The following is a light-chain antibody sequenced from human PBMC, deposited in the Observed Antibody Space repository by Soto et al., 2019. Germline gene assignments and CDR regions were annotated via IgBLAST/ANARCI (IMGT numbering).Light chain of an antibody. V-gene: IGKV3-20*01. CDR2: GAS. J-gene: IGKJ5*01. CDR3: QQYGSSIT. Sequence: EIVMTQSPATLSVSPGERATLCCRASQSVSSSYLAWYQQKPGQAPRLLIYGASSRATGIPDRFSGSGSGTDFTLTISRLEPEDFAVYYCQQYGSSITFGQGTRLEIK. CDR1: QSVSSSY.